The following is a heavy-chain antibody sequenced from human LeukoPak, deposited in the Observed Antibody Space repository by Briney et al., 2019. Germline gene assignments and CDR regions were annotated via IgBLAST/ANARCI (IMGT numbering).Heavy chain of an antibody. J-gene: IGHJ4*02. V-gene: IGHV3-49*04. D-gene: IGHD6-19*01. CDR1: GFTFGDYA. CDR2: IRSKAYGGTT. CDR3: TRDHWAVADLYYFDY. Sequence: GRSLRLSCTASGFTFGDYAMSWVRQAPGKGLEWVGFIRSKAYGGTTEYAASVKGRFTISGDDSKSIAYLQMNSLKTEDTAVYYCTRDHWAVADLYYFDYWGQGTLVTVSS.